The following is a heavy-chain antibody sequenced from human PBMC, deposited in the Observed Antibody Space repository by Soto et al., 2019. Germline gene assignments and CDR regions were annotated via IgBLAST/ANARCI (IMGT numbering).Heavy chain of an antibody. CDR2: IYPGDSDT. CDR3: AGGGVRGVITRTRDYYGMHV. V-gene: IGHV5-51*01. J-gene: IGHJ6*02. Sequence: GESLKISCKGSGYIFTSYWIGWVRQMPGKGLECMGIIYPGDSDTRYSPSFQGQVTISADKSISTAYLQWSSLKASDTAMYYCAGGGVRGVITRTRDYYGMHVWGQGTTVTVS. CDR1: GYIFTSYW. D-gene: IGHD3-10*01.